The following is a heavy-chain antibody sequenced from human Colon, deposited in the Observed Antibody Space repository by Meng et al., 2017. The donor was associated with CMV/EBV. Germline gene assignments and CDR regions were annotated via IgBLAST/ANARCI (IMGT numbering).Heavy chain of an antibody. J-gene: IGHJ5*02. Sequence: GESLKISCRTSGFTFSSYEMNWVRQTPEKGLEWVAHIDSDGTIKYYAESVQGRFTISRDNAKGSLYLQMNSLTVDDTAPYYCTRGRWGPWGHGTLVTVSS. V-gene: IGHV3-48*03. CDR1: GFTFSSYE. CDR3: TRGRWGP. CDR2: IDSDGTIK. D-gene: IGHD4-23*01.